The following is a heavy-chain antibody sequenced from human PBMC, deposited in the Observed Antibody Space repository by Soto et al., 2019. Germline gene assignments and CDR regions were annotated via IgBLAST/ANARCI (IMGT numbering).Heavy chain of an antibody. CDR1: GFSFSISP. J-gene: IGHJ4*02. D-gene: IGHD3-3*01. Sequence: QVQLVESGGGVVQPGRSLRLSCAASGFSFSISPMHWVRQAPGKGPEWVALISYDGTNKFYAESVKGHFTISRDDANNTVHLEMSGLRSEDTAVYYCAREGPLDIWSGLGLDYWGQGTLVTVSS. CDR2: ISYDGTNK. V-gene: IGHV3-30-3*01. CDR3: AREGPLDIWSGLGLDY.